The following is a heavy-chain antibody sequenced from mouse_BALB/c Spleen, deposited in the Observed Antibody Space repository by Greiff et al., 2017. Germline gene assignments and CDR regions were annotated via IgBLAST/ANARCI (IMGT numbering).Heavy chain of an antibody. D-gene: IGHD4-1*01. CDR2: IRNKANGYTT. Sequence: DVKLVESGGGLVQPGGSLRLSCAISGFTFTDYYMSWVRQPPGKALEWLGFIRNKANGYTTEYSASVKGRFTISRDNSQSILYLQMNTLRAEDSATYYCARDITGYFDVWGAGTTVTVSS. V-gene: IGHV7-3*02. CDR3: ARDITGYFDV. J-gene: IGHJ1*01. CDR1: GFTFTDYY.